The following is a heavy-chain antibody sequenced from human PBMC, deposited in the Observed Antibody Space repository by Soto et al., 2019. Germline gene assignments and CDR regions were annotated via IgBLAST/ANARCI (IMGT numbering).Heavy chain of an antibody. CDR1: EFTFSSYS. D-gene: IGHD3-10*01. CDR2: INSGRSST. V-gene: IGHV3-74*01. Sequence: GGALRQSGADSEFTFSSYSMNWVRQAPGKGLEWVSRINSGRSSTTYADSVKGRFTISRDNAKNTLYLQMNGLRAEDTAVYYCARWFTYGNFDYFDYWGQGTQVTVSS. CDR3: ARWFTYGNFDYFDY. J-gene: IGHJ4*02.